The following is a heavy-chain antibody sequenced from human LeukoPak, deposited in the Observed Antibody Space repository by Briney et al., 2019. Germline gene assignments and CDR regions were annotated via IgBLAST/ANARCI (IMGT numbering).Heavy chain of an antibody. V-gene: IGHV4-31*03. D-gene: IGHD4-17*01. J-gene: IGHJ4*02. CDR2: IYFSGST. CDR3: ARAATSDYGDPEYFDY. Sequence: SETLSLTCTVSGASISSGGYYWSWIRQHPGKGLEWIVYIYFSGSTYYNPSLRGRVAISVDTSKNHFSLKLRSVTAADTAVYYCARAATSDYGDPEYFDYWGQGTLVTVSS. CDR1: GASISSGGYY.